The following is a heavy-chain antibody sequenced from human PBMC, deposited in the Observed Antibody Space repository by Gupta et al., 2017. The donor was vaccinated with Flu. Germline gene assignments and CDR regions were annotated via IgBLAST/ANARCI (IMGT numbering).Heavy chain of an antibody. V-gene: IGHV3-49*03. Sequence: EVQLAESGGALVRLGRRLRLSCTASGFTLGNFAMSWFRLAPGKGLEWLGFIRRESYGGTTEYAASVRDRFTISRDDSKSIAYLHLSSLQTEDTAVYYCTRTPRGSGTSAYFFDYWGHGALVTVSS. CDR3: TRTPRGSGTSAYFFDY. J-gene: IGHJ4*01. D-gene: IGHD6-13*01. CDR1: GFTLGNFA. CDR2: IRRESYGGTT.